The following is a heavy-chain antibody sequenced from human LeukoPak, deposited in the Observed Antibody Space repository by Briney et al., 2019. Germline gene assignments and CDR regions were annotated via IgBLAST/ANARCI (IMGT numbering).Heavy chain of an antibody. V-gene: IGHV3-11*04. D-gene: IGHD3-10*01. J-gene: IGHJ4*02. CDR1: GFTFSDYY. Sequence: GGSLRLSCAASGFTFSDYYMSWIRQAPGKGLEWVSYISSSGSTIYYADSVKGRFTISRDNAKNSLYLQMNSLRAEDTAVYYCARDPQFVRGDYYFDYWGQGTLVTVSS. CDR2: ISSSGSTI. CDR3: ARDPQFVRGDYYFDY.